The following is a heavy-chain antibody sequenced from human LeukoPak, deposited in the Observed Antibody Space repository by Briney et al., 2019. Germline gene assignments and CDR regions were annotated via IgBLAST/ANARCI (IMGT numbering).Heavy chain of an antibody. Sequence: GASVKVSCKASGYTFTGYYMHWVRQAPGQGLEWMGWINPNSGGTNYAQKFQGRVTMTRDTSISTAYMELSRLRSDDTAVYYCARDFGVAEVNYYYYYMDVWGKGTTVTVSS. D-gene: IGHD3-3*01. V-gene: IGHV1-2*02. CDR1: GYTFTGYY. CDR3: ARDFGVAEVNYYYYYMDV. J-gene: IGHJ6*03. CDR2: INPNSGGT.